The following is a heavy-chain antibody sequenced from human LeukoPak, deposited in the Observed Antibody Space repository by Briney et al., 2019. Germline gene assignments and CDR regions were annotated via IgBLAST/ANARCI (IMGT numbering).Heavy chain of an antibody. CDR3: AKAIGYGYGSYYYMDV. CDR2: ISGSGGST. V-gene: IGHV3-23*01. J-gene: IGHJ6*03. Sequence: GGSLRLSCAASGFTFSNYDMSWVRQAPGKGLEWVSTISGSGGSTYYADSVKGRFTISRDNSRDTLYLQMNSLRAADTAVYSCAKAIGYGYGSYYYMDVWGKGTTVTVSS. CDR1: GFTFSNYD. D-gene: IGHD5-18*01.